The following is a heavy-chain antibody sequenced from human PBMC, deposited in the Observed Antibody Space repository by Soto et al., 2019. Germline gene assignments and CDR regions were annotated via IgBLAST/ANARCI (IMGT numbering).Heavy chain of an antibody. D-gene: IGHD4-17*01. V-gene: IGHV3-9*01. J-gene: IGHJ6*02. CDR1: GFTFDVYA. CDR2: ISWNSGSI. Sequence: MQLVESGGGLAQPGRSLRLSCGASGFTFDVYAMHWVRQGPGKGLEWVSGISWNSGSIGYADSVKGRFTISRDNAKNSLYLQMNSLRAEDTALYYCAKGVTSVTTRGCCDFYYGMDVWGQGTTVTVSS. CDR3: AKGVTSVTTRGCCDFYYGMDV.